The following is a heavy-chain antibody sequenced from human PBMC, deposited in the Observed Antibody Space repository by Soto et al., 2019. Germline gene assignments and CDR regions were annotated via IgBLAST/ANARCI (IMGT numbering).Heavy chain of an antibody. Sequence: PGGSLRLSCAASGFTFSSYAMHWVRQAPGKGLEWVAVISYDGSNKYYADSVKGRFTISRDNSKNTLYLQMNSLRAEDTAVYYCARGLYYYDSSGYPSFDYWGQGTLVTVPQ. V-gene: IGHV3-30-3*01. CDR2: ISYDGSNK. D-gene: IGHD3-22*01. CDR1: GFTFSSYA. J-gene: IGHJ4*02. CDR3: ARGLYYYDSSGYPSFDY.